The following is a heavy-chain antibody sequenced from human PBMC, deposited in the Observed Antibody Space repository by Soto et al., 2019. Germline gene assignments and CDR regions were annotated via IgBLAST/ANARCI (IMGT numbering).Heavy chain of an antibody. Sequence: SETLSLTCTVSGGSITTYYWSWIRKPPGKGLEWIGYIYDDGTTKYNPSFMGRVTVSVDTSKNQVSLKLTSVTATDMAVYYCARGRWELATVFDYWGLGTLVTVSS. CDR2: IYDDGTT. CDR1: GGSITTYY. CDR3: ARGRWELATVFDY. V-gene: IGHV4-59*01. D-gene: IGHD1-26*01. J-gene: IGHJ4*02.